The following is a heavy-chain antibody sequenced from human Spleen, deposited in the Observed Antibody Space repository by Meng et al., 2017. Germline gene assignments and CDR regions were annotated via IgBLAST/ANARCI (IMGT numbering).Heavy chain of an antibody. Sequence: GGSLRLSCAASGFTVSSNYMSWVRQAPGKGLEWVSCISSNRGGSTYYTDSVKGRFTISRDNSKNTLYLQMSSLRAEDTAVYYCAKDQGGNWNDAFDIWGQGTMVTVSS. CDR3: AKDQGGNWNDAFDI. J-gene: IGHJ3*02. V-gene: IGHV3-53*01. CDR1: GFTVSSNY. D-gene: IGHD1-1*01. CDR2: ISSNRGGST.